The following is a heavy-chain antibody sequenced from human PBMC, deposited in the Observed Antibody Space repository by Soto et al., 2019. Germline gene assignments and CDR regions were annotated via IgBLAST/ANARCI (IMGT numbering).Heavy chain of an antibody. CDR2: INPILDIA. D-gene: IGHD2-2*01. V-gene: IGHV1-69*02. CDR1: GGTFRTYS. Sequence: QVQLVQSGAEVREPGSSVKVSCKASGGTFRTYSITWVRQAPGQGLEWMGKINPILDIANYAQKFQGRVTMTAEKSTSLAYKELKSLRSEDTAVYYCARGPVVVVPDDMFTRHNWFDPWGQGTRVTVAP. J-gene: IGHJ5*02. CDR3: ARGPVVVVPDDMFTRHNWFDP.